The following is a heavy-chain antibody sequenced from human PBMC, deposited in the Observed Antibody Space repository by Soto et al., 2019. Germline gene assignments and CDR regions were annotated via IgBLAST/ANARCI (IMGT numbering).Heavy chain of an antibody. J-gene: IGHJ6*02. Sequence: GGSLRLSCAASGFTVISNYMSWVRQAPGKGLEWVSVIYSGGSTYYADSVKGRFTISRDNSKNTLYLQMNSLRAEDTAVYYCARDNGRPYYDFWSGPSYGMDVWGQGTTVTVSS. CDR3: ARDNGRPYYDFWSGPSYGMDV. V-gene: IGHV3-53*01. CDR1: GFTVISNY. D-gene: IGHD3-3*01. CDR2: IYSGGST.